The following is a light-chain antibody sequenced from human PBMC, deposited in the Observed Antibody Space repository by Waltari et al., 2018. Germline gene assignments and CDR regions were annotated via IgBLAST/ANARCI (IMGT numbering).Light chain of an antibody. V-gene: IGKV1-39*01. CDR1: QSVGRF. CDR3: QQSDGIPFT. J-gene: IGKJ2*01. Sequence: DIKMTQSPSSLSASVGDTVPITCRASQSVGRFLNWYQQRPGEAPNLLIYKTSNLQGGVPSRFSGSGSGTDFTLTIDSLQPEDFATYYCQQSDGIPFTFGPGT. CDR2: KTS.